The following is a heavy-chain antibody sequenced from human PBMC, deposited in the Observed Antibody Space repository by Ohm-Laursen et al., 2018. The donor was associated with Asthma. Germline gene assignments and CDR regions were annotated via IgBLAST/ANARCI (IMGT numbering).Heavy chain of an antibody. CDR2: IHYSGST. V-gene: IGHV4-31*03. D-gene: IGHD3-10*01. J-gene: IGHJ4*02. CDR3: ARDGRLRGSFDY. Sequence: SETLSLTCTVSGGSISSGHYYWTWIRQHPGKGLEWIGNIHYSGSTIYNPSLESRLTISVDTSKNQFSLNLSSVTAADTALYYCARDGRLRGSFDYWGQGNLVTVSS. CDR1: GGSISSGHYY.